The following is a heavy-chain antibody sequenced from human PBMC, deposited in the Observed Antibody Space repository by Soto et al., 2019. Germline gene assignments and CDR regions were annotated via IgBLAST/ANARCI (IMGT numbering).Heavy chain of an antibody. CDR2: IIPIFGTA. Sequence: SVKVSCKASGGTFSSYAISWVRQAPGQGLEWMGGIIPIFGTANYAQKFQGRVTITADESTSTAYMELSSLRSEDTAVYYCARCHTAMAYFDYWGQGTLVTVSS. V-gene: IGHV1-69*13. J-gene: IGHJ4*02. CDR1: GGTFSSYA. CDR3: ARCHTAMAYFDY. D-gene: IGHD5-18*01.